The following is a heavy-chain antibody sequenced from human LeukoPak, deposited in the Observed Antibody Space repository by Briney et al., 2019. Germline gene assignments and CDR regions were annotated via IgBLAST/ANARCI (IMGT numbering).Heavy chain of an antibody. V-gene: IGHV3-48*04. Sequence: GGSLRLSCAASGFTFSTYWMSWVRQAPGKGLEWVSYISSSGSTIYYADSVKGRFTISRDNAKNSLYLQMNSLRAEDTAVYYCARVRWSDAFDIWGQGTMVTVSS. D-gene: IGHD2-8*01. CDR2: ISSSGSTI. CDR3: ARVRWSDAFDI. J-gene: IGHJ3*02. CDR1: GFTFSTYW.